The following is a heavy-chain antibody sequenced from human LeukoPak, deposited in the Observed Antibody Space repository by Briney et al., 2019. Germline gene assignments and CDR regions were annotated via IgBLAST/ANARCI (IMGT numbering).Heavy chain of an antibody. CDR2: IKQDGSEK. CDR1: GFTFSSYW. J-gene: IGHJ6*02. CDR3: AREAQKRNGMDV. Sequence: GGSLRLSCAASGFTFSSYWMTWVRQAPGKGLVWVANIKQDGSEKYYVDSVKGRFTISRDDAKNSLYLQMNSLRAEDMAVYYCAREAQKRNGMDVWDQGTTVTVSS. V-gene: IGHV3-7*01.